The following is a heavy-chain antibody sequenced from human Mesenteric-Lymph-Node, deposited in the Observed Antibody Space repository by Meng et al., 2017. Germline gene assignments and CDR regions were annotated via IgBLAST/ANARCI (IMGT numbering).Heavy chain of an antibody. CDR1: GDSIDTEKYY. CDR3: ARDHGIYYWFYY. Sequence: SETLSLTCSVSGDSIDTEKYYWGWVRQSPGKGLEWIGTFHYTGNTDYNPSLKSRVTISLDVSKNQLSLKLTSVSAADTAVYYCARDHGIYYWFYYWARGT. D-gene: IGHD2-8*01. V-gene: IGHV4-39*07. CDR2: FHYTGNT. J-gene: IGHJ4*02.